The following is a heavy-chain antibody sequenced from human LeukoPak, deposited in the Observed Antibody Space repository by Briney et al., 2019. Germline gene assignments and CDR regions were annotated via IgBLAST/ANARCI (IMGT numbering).Heavy chain of an antibody. CDR2: IKSKTDGGTT. CDR1: GFTFSNAW. V-gene: IGHV3-15*01. CDR3: TTDYEWELPGY. Sequence: WGSLRLSCAASGFTFSNAWMSWVRQAPGKGLEWVGRIKSKTDGGTTDYAAPVKGRFTISRDDSKNTLYLQMNSLKTEDTAVYYCTTDYEWELPGYWGQGTLVTVSS. D-gene: IGHD1-26*01. J-gene: IGHJ4*02.